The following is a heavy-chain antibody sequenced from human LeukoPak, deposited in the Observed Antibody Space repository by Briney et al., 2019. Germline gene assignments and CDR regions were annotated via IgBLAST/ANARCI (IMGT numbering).Heavy chain of an antibody. D-gene: IGHD6-19*01. V-gene: IGHV3-7*01. Sequence: PEGSLRLSCAASGFSFSNYWMKWVRQAPGKGLEWVAIIKQDGSEKLYVDSVKGRFTISRDNAMNSLYLRMNSLTVEDTAVYYCAGGRGWLVDDWGQGTLVTVSS. CDR2: IKQDGSEK. CDR3: AGGRGWLVDD. J-gene: IGHJ4*02. CDR1: GFSFSNYW.